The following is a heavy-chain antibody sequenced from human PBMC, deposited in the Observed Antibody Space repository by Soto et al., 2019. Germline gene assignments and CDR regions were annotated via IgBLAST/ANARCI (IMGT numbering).Heavy chain of an antibody. CDR3: ARVYMVRGTIIRYFDY. V-gene: IGHV4-4*02. CDR2: IYHSGST. J-gene: IGHJ4*02. Sequence: ETLSLTCTVSGGSISSNWWSWVRQPPGKGLEWIGKIYHSGSTNYNPSLKSRVTISVDKSKNQFSLKLSSVTAADTAVYYCARVYMVRGTIIRYFDYWGQGTLVTVSS. CDR1: GGSISSNW. D-gene: IGHD3-10*01.